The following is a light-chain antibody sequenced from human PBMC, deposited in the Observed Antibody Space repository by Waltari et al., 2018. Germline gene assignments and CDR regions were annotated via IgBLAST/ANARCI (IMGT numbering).Light chain of an antibody. Sequence: QSALTQPRSVSGSPGQSVTISCTGISSDVDDYNFVSWYQQHPGKAPKLMIHDVTKRPSGVPYRFSGSKSGNTASLTISGLQAEDEADYYCCSYVGSHTNWVFGGGTKLTVL. J-gene: IGLJ3*02. CDR2: DVT. CDR1: SSDVDDYNF. V-gene: IGLV2-11*01. CDR3: CSYVGSHTNWV.